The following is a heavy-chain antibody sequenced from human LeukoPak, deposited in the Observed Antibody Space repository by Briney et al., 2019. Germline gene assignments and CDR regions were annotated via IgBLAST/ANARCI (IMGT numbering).Heavy chain of an antibody. CDR1: GFTFSSYE. CDR3: ARAVGAVAGKGGWYNWFDP. J-gene: IGHJ5*02. Sequence: PGGSLRLSCAASGFTFSSYEMNWVRQAPGKGLEWVSYISSSGSTIYYADSVKGRFTISRDNAKNSLYLQMNSLRAEDTAVYYCARAVGAVAGKGGWYNWFDPWGQGTLVTVSS. CDR2: ISSSGSTI. V-gene: IGHV3-48*03. D-gene: IGHD6-19*01.